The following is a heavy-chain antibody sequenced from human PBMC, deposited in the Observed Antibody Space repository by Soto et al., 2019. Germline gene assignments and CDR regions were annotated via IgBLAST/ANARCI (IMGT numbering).Heavy chain of an antibody. D-gene: IGHD5-12*01. CDR2: TYYRSKWYN. J-gene: IGHJ6*02. Sequence: SQTLSLTCAISGDSVSSNSAAWNWIRQSPSRGLEWLGRTYYRSKWYNDYAVSVKSRITINPDTSKNQFSLQLNSVTPEDAAVYYCARDIPVSSQMAKSLLAYYSYGLDVWGQGTTVTVSS. CDR3: ARDIPVSSQMAKSLLAYYSYGLDV. CDR1: GDSVSSNSAA. V-gene: IGHV6-1*01.